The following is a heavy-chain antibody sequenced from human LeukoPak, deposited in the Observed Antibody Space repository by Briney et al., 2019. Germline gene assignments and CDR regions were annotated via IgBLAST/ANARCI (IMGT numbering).Heavy chain of an antibody. CDR2: IYSDNT. CDR1: GFPFSSYA. V-gene: IGHV3-53*01. Sequence: PGGSLRLSCTASGFPFSSYAMSWFRQTPGKGLEWVSFIYSDNTHYSDSVKGRFTISRDNSKNTLYLQMNSLRAEDTAVYYCARRAGAYSHPYDYWGQGTLVTVSS. CDR3: ARRAGAYSHPYDY. J-gene: IGHJ4*02. D-gene: IGHD4/OR15-4a*01.